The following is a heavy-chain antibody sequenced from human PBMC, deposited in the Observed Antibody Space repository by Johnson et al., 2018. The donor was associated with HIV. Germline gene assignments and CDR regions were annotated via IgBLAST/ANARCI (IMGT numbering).Heavy chain of an antibody. J-gene: IGHJ3*02. CDR3: AKDRDYYGSGLI. V-gene: IGHV3-30*04. Sequence: VQLVESGGGVVQPGRSLRLSCAASGFTFSSYAMHWVRQAPGTGLEWVAVIPYDGSNKYYADSVQGRFTISRDNSKNTLYLQMNRLRAEDTAVYYCAKDRDYYGSGLIWGQGTMVTVSS. D-gene: IGHD3-10*01. CDR1: GFTFSSYA. CDR2: IPYDGSNK.